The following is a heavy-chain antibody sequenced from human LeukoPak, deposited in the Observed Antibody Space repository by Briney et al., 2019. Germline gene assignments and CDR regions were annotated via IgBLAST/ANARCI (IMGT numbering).Heavy chain of an antibody. CDR3: VKPYGSGSYKY. CDR1: GFTFSIYA. V-gene: IGHV3-64D*09. CDR2: ITSNGGST. D-gene: IGHD3-10*01. Sequence: PGGSLRLSCSASGFTFSIYAMHWVRQAPGKGLEYVSLITSNGGSTYYADSVKGRFTISRDNSKNTVYLQMSSLRDEDTAVYYCVKPYGSGSYKYWGQGTPVTVSS. J-gene: IGHJ4*02.